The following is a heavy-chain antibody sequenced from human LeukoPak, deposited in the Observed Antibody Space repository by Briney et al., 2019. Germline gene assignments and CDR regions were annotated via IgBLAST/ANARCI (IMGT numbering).Heavy chain of an antibody. D-gene: IGHD6-13*01. V-gene: IGHV4-34*01. CDR2: INHSGST. CDR1: GGSFSGYY. CDR3: ASGYSSSWYLY. Sequence: KASETLSLTCAVYGGSFSGYYWSWIRQPPGKGLEWIGEINHSGSTNYNPSLKRRVTISVDTSKNQFSLKLSSVTAADTAVYYCASGYSSSWYLYWGQGTLVTVSS. J-gene: IGHJ4*02.